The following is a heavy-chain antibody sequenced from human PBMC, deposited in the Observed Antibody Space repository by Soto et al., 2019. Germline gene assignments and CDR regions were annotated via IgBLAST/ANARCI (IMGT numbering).Heavy chain of an antibody. CDR3: ARGWYGDYAQWFDP. D-gene: IGHD4-17*01. CDR1: GGTFSSYT. CDR2: IIPILGIA. V-gene: IGHV1-69*02. Sequence: GASVKVSCKASGGTFSSYTISWVRQAPGQGLEWMGRIIPILGIANYAQKFQGRVTITADKSTSTAYMELSSLRSEDTAVYNCARGWYGDYAQWFDPWGQGTLVTVSS. J-gene: IGHJ5*02.